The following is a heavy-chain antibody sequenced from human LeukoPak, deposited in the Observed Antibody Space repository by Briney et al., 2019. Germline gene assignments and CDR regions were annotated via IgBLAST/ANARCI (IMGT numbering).Heavy chain of an antibody. Sequence: PGGSLRLSCAASGFTFSSYGMSWVRQAPGKGLEWVSFITTSGATTSYADSVKGRFTISRDNPRNTLYMQMNSLRDEDTALYYCAIIHGYYDGSGYWDQWGQGTLVTVSS. V-gene: IGHV3-23*01. CDR1: GFTFSSYG. D-gene: IGHD3-22*01. CDR3: AIIHGYYDGSGYWDQ. J-gene: IGHJ4*02. CDR2: ITTSGATT.